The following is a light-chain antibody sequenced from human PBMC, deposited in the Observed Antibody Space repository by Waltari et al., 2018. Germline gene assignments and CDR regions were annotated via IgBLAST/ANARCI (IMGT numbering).Light chain of an antibody. J-gene: IGLJ1*01. CDR2: SAN. CDR1: TGAVTSGYF. V-gene: IGLV7-43*01. Sequence: QTVVTQEPSLTVSPGGTVTLTCASSTGAVTSGYFPTWFQQRPGQPPRSLIYSANNKHSWTPARFSGSLIGGKDALTLSGVQPEDEADYYCLLFYGGAYVFGTGTKLTVL. CDR3: LLFYGGAYV.